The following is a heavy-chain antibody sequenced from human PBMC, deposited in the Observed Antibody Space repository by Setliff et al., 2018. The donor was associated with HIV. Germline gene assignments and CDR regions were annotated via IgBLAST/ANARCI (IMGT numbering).Heavy chain of an antibody. CDR1: GGSINSGTYY. CDR3: ARGCSGGTCTSDAFDI. V-gene: IGHV4-61*09. CDR2: YYITGDT. J-gene: IGHJ3*02. Sequence: PSETLSLTCTVSGGSINSGTYYWSWIRQPAGKGLEWIGHYYITGDTNYNPSLKSRVSISVDTSKNQFSLKLNSVTAADTAVYYCARGCSGGTCTSDAFDIWGQGTMVTVSS. D-gene: IGHD2-15*01.